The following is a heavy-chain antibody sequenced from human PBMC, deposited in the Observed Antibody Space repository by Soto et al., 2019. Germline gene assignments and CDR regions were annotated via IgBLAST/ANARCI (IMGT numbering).Heavy chain of an antibody. CDR2: IYYSGST. Sequence: NPSETLSLTCTVSGGSISSGDYYWSWIRQPPGKGLEWIGYIYYSGSTYYNPSLKSRVTISVDTSKNQFSLKLSSVTAADTAVYYCAGDTAMVKYNWFDPWGQGTLVTVSS. CDR1: GGSISSGDYY. V-gene: IGHV4-30-4*01. CDR3: AGDTAMVKYNWFDP. D-gene: IGHD5-18*01. J-gene: IGHJ5*02.